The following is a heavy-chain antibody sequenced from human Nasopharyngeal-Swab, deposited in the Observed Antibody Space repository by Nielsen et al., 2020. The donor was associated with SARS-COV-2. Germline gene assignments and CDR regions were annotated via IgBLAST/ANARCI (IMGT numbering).Heavy chain of an antibody. CDR1: VFLLSASA. Sequence: GVLNISPAPSVFLLSASAIHPVRQASGHGLVWGVRIGDKDHNYATTYGASVQGRFTISRDDSKNTAFLQMDSLKTEDTALYYCTTDFYFDYWGRGTLVTVSS. CDR3: TTDFYFDY. CDR2: IGDKDHNYAT. V-gene: IGHV3-73*01. J-gene: IGHJ4*02.